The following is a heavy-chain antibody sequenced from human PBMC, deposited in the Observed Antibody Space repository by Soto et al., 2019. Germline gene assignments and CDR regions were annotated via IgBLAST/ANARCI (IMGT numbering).Heavy chain of an antibody. Sequence: EVQLVESWGGLVQPGGSLKLSCAASGFTFSGSAMHWVRQASGKGLEWVGRIRSKANSYATAYAASVKGRFTISRDDSKNTAYLQMNSLKTEDTALYYCTVNFYCSSTSCNDNPPYWGQGTLVTVSS. V-gene: IGHV3-73*01. CDR3: TVNFYCSSTSCNDNPPY. J-gene: IGHJ4*02. CDR1: GFTFSGSA. D-gene: IGHD2-2*01. CDR2: IRSKANSYAT.